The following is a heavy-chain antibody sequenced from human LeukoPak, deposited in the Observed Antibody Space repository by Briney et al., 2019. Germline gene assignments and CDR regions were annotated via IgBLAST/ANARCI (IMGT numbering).Heavy chain of an antibody. V-gene: IGHV4-59*01. CDR3: ARGGVLKSVDY. D-gene: IGHD3-16*01. CDR1: GGSISSYY. Sequence: PSETLSLTCTVSGGSISSYYWSWIRQPPGKGLEWIGHIHTSGNTNYNPSLKSRVTISVDTSKNQFSLKLSSVTAADTAVYYCARGGVLKSVDYWGQGTLVTVSS. J-gene: IGHJ4*02. CDR2: IHTSGNT.